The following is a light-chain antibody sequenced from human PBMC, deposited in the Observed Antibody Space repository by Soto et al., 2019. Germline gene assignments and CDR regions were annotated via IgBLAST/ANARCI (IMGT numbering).Light chain of an antibody. Sequence: DIQMPQSPSSLSASVGDRVAITCRASQNINSWLAWYQQKPGKAPKLLIYEASTLETGVPSRFGGSGSGTEFTLTISSLQPDDFATYYCQQYNAYSWTFGQGTKVGIK. CDR3: QQYNAYSWT. J-gene: IGKJ1*01. V-gene: IGKV1-5*03. CDR1: QNINSW. CDR2: EAS.